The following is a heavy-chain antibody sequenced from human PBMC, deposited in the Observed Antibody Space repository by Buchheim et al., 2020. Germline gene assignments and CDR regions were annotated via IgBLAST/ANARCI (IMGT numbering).Heavy chain of an antibody. J-gene: IGHJ4*02. CDR2: IYYSGST. Sequence: QVQLQESGPGLVKPSETLSLTCTVSGGSISSYYWSWIRQPPGKGLEWIGYIYYSGSTNYNPSLKSRVTISVDTSKNQFSLKLSSVTAGDTAVYYCARAGSSGWYGYWGQGTL. D-gene: IGHD6-19*01. CDR1: GGSISSYY. V-gene: IGHV4-59*01. CDR3: ARAGSSGWYGY.